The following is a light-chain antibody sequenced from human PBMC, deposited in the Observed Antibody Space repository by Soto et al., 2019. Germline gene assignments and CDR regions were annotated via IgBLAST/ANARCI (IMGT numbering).Light chain of an antibody. J-gene: IGLJ1*01. CDR2: EVN. V-gene: IGLV2-23*02. Sequence: QSALTQPASVSGSPGQSITISCTVTSSDVGTYNLVSWYQQYPGKAPKLILYEVNKRPSGVSNRFSGSKSGNSASPTISGLQAEDETVYYCCSYAGGSALYVFGTGTKVTVL. CDR1: SSDVGTYNL. CDR3: CSYAGGSALYV.